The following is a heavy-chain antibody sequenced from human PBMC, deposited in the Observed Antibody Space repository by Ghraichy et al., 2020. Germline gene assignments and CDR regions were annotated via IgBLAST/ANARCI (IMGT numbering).Heavy chain of an antibody. CDR3: ARDVGGYDNYYGMDV. Sequence: GSLRLSCAASGFTFSSYWMSWVRQAPGKGLEWVANIKQDGSEKYYVDSVKGRFTISRDNAKNSLYLQMNSLRAEDTAVYYCARDVGGYDNYYGMDVWGQGTTVTVSS. D-gene: IGHD5-12*01. J-gene: IGHJ6*02. CDR2: IKQDGSEK. CDR1: GFTFSSYW. V-gene: IGHV3-7*01.